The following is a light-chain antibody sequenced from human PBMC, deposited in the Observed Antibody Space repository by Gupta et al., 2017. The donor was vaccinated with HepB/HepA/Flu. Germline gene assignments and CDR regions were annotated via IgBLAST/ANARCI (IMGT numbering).Light chain of an antibody. CDR1: NLADKY. Sequence: SSALTHPPSVSVSPGQTASLTCSGSNLADKYVSWYQQRPGQAPIEVIYQNNNSPAWVPERFSGSNSGNTATLTISGTQEMEEADYYCQAWDTTAHVVFGGGTKLTVL. CDR3: QAWDTTAHVV. V-gene: IGLV3-1*01. CDR2: QNN. J-gene: IGLJ2*01.